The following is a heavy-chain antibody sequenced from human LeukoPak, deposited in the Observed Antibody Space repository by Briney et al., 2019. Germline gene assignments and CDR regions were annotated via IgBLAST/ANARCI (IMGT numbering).Heavy chain of an antibody. CDR2: INIGGTNT. J-gene: IGHJ5*02. Sequence: GRSLRLSCAASGFTFNDYYMSWIRQAPGKGLEWLSYINIGGTNTHYADSVEGRFTISRDNAKKSLYLEMNNLRAEDTAVYYCATDGAGFDSWGQGVLVTVS. V-gene: IGHV3-11*01. CDR1: GFTFNDYY. CDR3: ATDGAGFDS.